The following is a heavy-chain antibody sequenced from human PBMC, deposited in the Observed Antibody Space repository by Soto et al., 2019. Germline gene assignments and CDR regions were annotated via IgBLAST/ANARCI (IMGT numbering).Heavy chain of an antibody. Sequence: QVQLQESGPGLVKPSQTLSLTCRVSGGSISRGAHSWTWIRQPPGKGLEWIGSINYSGSPYYIQSLKSRVNMSVDTSKNQFSLKLTSVTAAATAVYFCARGRQLFDYWGRGTLVTGSS. D-gene: IGHD1-1*01. CDR2: INYSGSP. CDR3: ARGRQLFDY. J-gene: IGHJ4*02. CDR1: GGSISRGAHS. V-gene: IGHV4-30-4*01.